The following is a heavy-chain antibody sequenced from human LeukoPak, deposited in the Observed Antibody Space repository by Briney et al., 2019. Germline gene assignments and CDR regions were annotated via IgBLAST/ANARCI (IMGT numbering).Heavy chain of an antibody. CDR3: AKNRFQLLMMDGFDI. V-gene: IGHV3-30*18. CDR1: GFTLSSYG. Sequence: HPGGSLRLSCAASGFTLSSYGMNWVRQAPGKGLEWVAVMSNDGSKYADSVKGRFTISRDNSKNTLYLEMKSLRVEDTAVYYCAKNRFQLLMMDGFDIWGQGTMVTVSS. D-gene: IGHD1-1*01. CDR2: MSNDGS. J-gene: IGHJ3*02.